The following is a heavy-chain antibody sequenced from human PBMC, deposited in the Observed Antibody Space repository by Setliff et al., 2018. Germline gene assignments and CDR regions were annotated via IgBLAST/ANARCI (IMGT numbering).Heavy chain of an antibody. Sequence: PGESLKISCKGSGYLFSTYWIGWVRQMPGKGLEWMGIIYPDDSDTRYSPSVQGPFTISADKSISTAYLQWSSLKASDTAFYYCARRRRFDSGGPRSPWYFDLWGRGTLVTVSS. CDR1: GYLFSTYW. CDR3: ARRRRFDSGGPRSPWYFDL. D-gene: IGHD3-22*01. CDR2: IYPDDSDT. J-gene: IGHJ2*01. V-gene: IGHV5-51*01.